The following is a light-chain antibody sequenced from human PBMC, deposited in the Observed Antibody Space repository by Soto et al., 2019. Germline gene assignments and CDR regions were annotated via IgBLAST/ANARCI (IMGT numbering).Light chain of an antibody. V-gene: IGKV1-27*01. J-gene: IGKJ3*01. Sequence: DILMTQSPSSLSASVGDRVTITCRASQGISNYLAWYQQIPGKVPRLLIYAASTVQSGVPSRFSGSGSGTDFTLTISSLQPEDVATYYCQKYNSAPPFTFGPGTKVDIK. CDR2: AAS. CDR1: QGISNY. CDR3: QKYNSAPPFT.